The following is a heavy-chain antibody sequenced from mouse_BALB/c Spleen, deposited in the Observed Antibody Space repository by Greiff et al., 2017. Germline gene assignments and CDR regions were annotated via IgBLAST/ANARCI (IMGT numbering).Heavy chain of an antibody. CDR1: GYAFTNYL. CDR2: INPGSGGT. CDR3: ARRGLDYYAMDY. Sequence: VQLQQSGAELVRPGTSVTVSCKASGYAFTNYLIAWVKQRPGQGLEWIGVINPGSGGTNYNEKFKGKATLTSDKSSSTAYMQLSSLTSDDSAVYFCARRGLDYYAMDYWGQGTSVTVSS. J-gene: IGHJ4*01. V-gene: IGHV1-54*01.